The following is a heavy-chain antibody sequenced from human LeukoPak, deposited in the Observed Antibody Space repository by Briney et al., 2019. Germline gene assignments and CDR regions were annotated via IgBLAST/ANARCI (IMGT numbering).Heavy chain of an antibody. D-gene: IGHD2-2*02. J-gene: IGHJ5*02. V-gene: IGHV1-24*01. Sequence: GASVKVSCKVSGYTLTELSMHWVRRAPGKGLEWMGGFDPEDGETIYAQKFQGRVTMTEDTSTDTAYMELSSLRSEDTAVYYCVRDGEGAAISVNYWFDPWGQGTLVTVSS. CDR3: VRDGEGAAISVNYWFDP. CDR2: FDPEDGET. CDR1: GYTLTELS.